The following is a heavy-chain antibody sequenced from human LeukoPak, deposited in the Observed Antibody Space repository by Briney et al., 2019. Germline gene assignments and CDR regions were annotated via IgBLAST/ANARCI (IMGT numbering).Heavy chain of an antibody. CDR1: GFTFSSYS. CDR2: ISSSSSTI. CDR3: ARDSGQYCSGGSCNFDY. D-gene: IGHD2-15*01. J-gene: IGHJ4*02. Sequence: GGSLRLSCAASGFTFSSYSMNWVRQALGKGLEWVSYISSSSSTIYYADSVKGRFTISRDNAKNSLYLQMNSLRAEDTAVYYCARDSGQYCSGGSCNFDYWGQGTLVTVSS. V-gene: IGHV3-48*01.